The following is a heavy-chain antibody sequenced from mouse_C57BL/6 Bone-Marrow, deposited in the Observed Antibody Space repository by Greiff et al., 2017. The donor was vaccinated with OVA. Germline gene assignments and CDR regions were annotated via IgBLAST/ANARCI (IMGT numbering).Heavy chain of an antibody. J-gene: IGHJ3*01. Sequence: QVQLKESGAELVKPGASVKLSCKASGYTFTSYWMQWVKQRPGQGLEWIGEIDPSDSYTNYNQKFKGKATLTVDTSSSTAYMQLSSLTSEDSAVYYCARGPYYYGSRAWFAYWGQGTLVTVSA. V-gene: IGHV1-50*01. D-gene: IGHD1-1*01. CDR3: ARGPYYYGSRAWFAY. CDR2: IDPSDSYT. CDR1: GYTFTSYW.